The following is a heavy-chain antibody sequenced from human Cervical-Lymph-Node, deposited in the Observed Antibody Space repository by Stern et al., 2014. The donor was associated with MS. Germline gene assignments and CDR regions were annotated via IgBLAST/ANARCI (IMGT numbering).Heavy chain of an antibody. J-gene: IGHJ4*02. D-gene: IGHD6-19*01. CDR2: MIPTFGTA. CDR1: GGTFRSYA. CDR3: ARERQPYSSGWAFDY. Sequence: VQLVESGAEVQKPGSSVQVSCKASGGTFRSYAISWVRQAPGQGLEWVGVMIPTFGTAHYSQKFQGRVTITADESTSTAYMELSSLRSEDTAVYYCARERQPYSSGWAFDYWGQGTLVTVSS. V-gene: IGHV1-69*01.